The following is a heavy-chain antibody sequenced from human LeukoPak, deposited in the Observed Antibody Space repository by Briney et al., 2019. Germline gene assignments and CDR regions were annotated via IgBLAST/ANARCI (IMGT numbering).Heavy chain of an antibody. Sequence: ASVKVSCKASGYTFTDYYMHWVRQAPGQGLEWMGWINPNSGGTNYAQKFQGRVTMTRDTSISTAHMELSRLRSDDTAVYYCARVAYYDSSGYPYYFDYWGQGTLVTVSS. CDR2: INPNSGGT. J-gene: IGHJ4*02. CDR3: ARVAYYDSSGYPYYFDY. D-gene: IGHD3-22*01. V-gene: IGHV1-2*02. CDR1: GYTFTDYY.